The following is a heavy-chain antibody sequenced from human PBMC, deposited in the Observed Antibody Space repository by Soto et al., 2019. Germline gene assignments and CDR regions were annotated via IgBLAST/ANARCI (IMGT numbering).Heavy chain of an antibody. Sequence: QVQLVQSGAEVKKPGASVKVSCKASGYTFTSYDINWVRQATGQGLEWMGRMNPNNGNTAYAQKFQGRVTMTRTTSISTAYMELSSLRSEDTAVYYCARGADNWNDGYWFDPGGQGTLVTVSS. CDR2: MNPNNGNT. V-gene: IGHV1-8*01. CDR3: ARGADNWNDGYWFDP. J-gene: IGHJ5*02. CDR1: GYTFTSYD. D-gene: IGHD1-1*01.